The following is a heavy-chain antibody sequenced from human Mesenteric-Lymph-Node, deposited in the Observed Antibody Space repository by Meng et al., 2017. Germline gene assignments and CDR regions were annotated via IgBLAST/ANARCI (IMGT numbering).Heavy chain of an antibody. D-gene: IGHD5/OR15-5a*01. CDR3: ARWSTRGPNY. Sequence: GESLKISCAASGFTFSGYWMTWVRQAPGKGLEWVANINQDGSDKYYVDSVKGRFTISRDNAKNSLYLQMNSLRAEDTAVYYCARWSTRGPNYWGQGTLVTVSS. CDR1: GFTFSGYW. J-gene: IGHJ4*02. CDR2: INQDGSDK. V-gene: IGHV3-7*01.